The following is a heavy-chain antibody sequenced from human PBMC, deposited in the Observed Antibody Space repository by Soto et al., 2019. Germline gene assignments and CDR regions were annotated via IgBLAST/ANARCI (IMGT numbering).Heavy chain of an antibody. V-gene: IGHV4-39*01. CDR2: IYYSGST. Sequence: QLQLQESGPGLVKPSETLSLTCTVSGGSISSSSYYWGWIRQPPGKGLEWIGSIYYSGSTYYNPSLKSRVTISVDTSKNQFSLKLSSVTAADTAVYYCARRGYCSGGSCYSGRFDPWGQGTLVTVSS. J-gene: IGHJ5*02. CDR1: GGSISSSSYY. CDR3: ARRGYCSGGSCYSGRFDP. D-gene: IGHD2-15*01.